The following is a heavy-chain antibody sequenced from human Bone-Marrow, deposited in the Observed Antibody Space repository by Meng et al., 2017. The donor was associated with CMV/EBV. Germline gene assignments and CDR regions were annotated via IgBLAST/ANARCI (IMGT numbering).Heavy chain of an antibody. Sequence: SGPTLVKPTQTLTLTCTFSGFSLSTSGVGVGWIRQPPGKALEWLALIYWNDDKRYSPSLKSRLTITKDTSKNQVVLTMTNMDPVDTATYFCARAAGRGESFDSWGQGPLVTVSS. CDR1: GFSLSTSGVG. CDR3: ARAAGRGESFDS. D-gene: IGHD3-10*01. V-gene: IGHV2-5*01. J-gene: IGHJ4*02. CDR2: IYWNDDK.